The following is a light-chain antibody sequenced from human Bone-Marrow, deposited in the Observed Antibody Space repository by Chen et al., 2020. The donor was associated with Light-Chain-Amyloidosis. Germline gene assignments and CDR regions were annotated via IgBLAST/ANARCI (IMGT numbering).Light chain of an antibody. V-gene: IGLV3-21*02. J-gene: IGLJ3*02. Sequence: SYVLPQPSSVSVAPGQTATIACGGTNIGSTSVHWYQQTPGQAPLRVVYDDSDRPSGLPERLSGSNSGNTATLTISRVEAGDEADYYCQVWDRSSDRPVFGGGTKLTVL. CDR1: NIGSTS. CDR3: QVWDRSSDRPV. CDR2: DDS.